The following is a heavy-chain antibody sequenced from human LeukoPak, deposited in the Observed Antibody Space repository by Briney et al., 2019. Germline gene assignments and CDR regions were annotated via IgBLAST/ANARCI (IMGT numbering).Heavy chain of an antibody. D-gene: IGHD3-22*01. CDR3: AKDWDPGYYDSSGSYPDY. CDR2: ISYDGSNK. Sequence: QPGRSLRLSCAASGFTFISFGMHWVRQAPGKGLEWVELISYDGSNKYYADSVKGRFTISRDNSKNTLYLQMNSLRAEDAAVYYCAKDWDPGYYDSSGSYPDYWGQGTLVTVSS. J-gene: IGHJ4*02. CDR1: GFTFISFG. V-gene: IGHV3-30*18.